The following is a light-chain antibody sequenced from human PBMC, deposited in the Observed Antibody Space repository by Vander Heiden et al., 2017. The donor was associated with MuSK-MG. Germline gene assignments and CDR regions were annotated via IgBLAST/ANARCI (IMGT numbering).Light chain of an antibody. Sequence: IELTRSPATLSLSPGDRATLSCRASQSVRSSYLAWYQQKPGQAPRLLMYAASSSATGIPDRFSGSGSGTDFTLTISRLAPEDFAVYSCQQDGSAPNTFGQGTKLEIK. CDR1: QSVRSSY. CDR2: AAS. J-gene: IGKJ2*01. CDR3: QQDGSAPNT. V-gene: IGKV3-20*01.